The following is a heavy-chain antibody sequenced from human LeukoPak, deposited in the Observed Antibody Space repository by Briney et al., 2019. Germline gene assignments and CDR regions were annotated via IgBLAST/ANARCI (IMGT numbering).Heavy chain of an antibody. D-gene: IGHD3-22*01. J-gene: IGHJ4*02. CDR1: GFTFSSHS. CDR2: ISSSSSTI. CDR3: ARGAYYYED. V-gene: IGHV3-48*01. Sequence: GKSLRLSCAASGFTFSSHSMNWVRQAPGKGLEWVSYISSSSSTIYYADSVKGRFTISRDNAKNSLYLQMNSLRAEDTAVYYCARGAYYYEDWGQGTLVTVSS.